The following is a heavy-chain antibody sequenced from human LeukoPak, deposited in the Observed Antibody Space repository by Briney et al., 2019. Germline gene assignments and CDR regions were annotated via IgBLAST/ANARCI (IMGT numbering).Heavy chain of an antibody. J-gene: IGHJ4*02. Sequence: SETLSLTCAVSGYSISSGYYWGWIRQPPGKGLEWIGSIYHSGSTYYNPSLKSRVTISVDTSKNQFSLKLSSVTAADTAVYYCAREDTAMVTDYWGQGTLVTVSS. CDR2: IYHSGST. CDR1: GYSISSGYY. CDR3: AREDTAMVTDY. D-gene: IGHD5-18*01. V-gene: IGHV4-38-2*01.